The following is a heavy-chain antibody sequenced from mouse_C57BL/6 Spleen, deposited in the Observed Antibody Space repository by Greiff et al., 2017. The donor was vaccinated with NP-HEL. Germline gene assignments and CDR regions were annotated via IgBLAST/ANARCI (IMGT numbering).Heavy chain of an antibody. V-gene: IGHV1-50*01. J-gene: IGHJ1*03. CDR3: ARPPANWDWYFDG. D-gene: IGHD4-1*01. CDR1: GYTFTSYW. CDR2: IDPSDSYT. Sequence: QVQLQQPGAELVKPGASVKLSCKASGYTFTSYWMQWVKQRPGQGLEWIGEIDPSDSYTNYNQKFKGKATLTVDTSSSTAYMQLSSLTSEDSAVYYCARPPANWDWYFDGWGTGTTVTVSS.